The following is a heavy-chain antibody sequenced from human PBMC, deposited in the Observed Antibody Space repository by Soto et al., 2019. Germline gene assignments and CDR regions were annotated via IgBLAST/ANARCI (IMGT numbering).Heavy chain of an antibody. Sequence: QLHLVQSGAVGKKPGASVTVSCSASGYPVTAYYMHWVRQAPGRGLEWMGGINPATGAAKYKQTFQGRVTMTRATSTSTVFMELSGLTSEDTAVFYCARGGGVGVAGSAAFDMWGQGTLVTVSS. J-gene: IGHJ3*02. CDR1: GYPVTAYY. V-gene: IGHV1-2*02. D-gene: IGHD3-3*01. CDR3: ARGGGVGVAGSAAFDM. CDR2: INPATGAA.